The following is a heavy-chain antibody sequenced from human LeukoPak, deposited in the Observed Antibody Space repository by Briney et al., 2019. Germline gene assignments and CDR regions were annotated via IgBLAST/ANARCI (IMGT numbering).Heavy chain of an antibody. J-gene: IGHJ4*02. V-gene: IGHV5-51*01. CDR2: IYPGDSDT. Sequence: GESLKISSKGSGYSFTSYWIGWVRQMPGKGLEWMGIIYPGDSDTRYSPSFQGQVTISADKSISTAYLQWSSLKASDTAMYYCARRIVDYYDSSGYSWDYWGQGTLVTVSS. CDR1: GYSFTSYW. CDR3: ARRIVDYYDSSGYSWDY. D-gene: IGHD3-22*01.